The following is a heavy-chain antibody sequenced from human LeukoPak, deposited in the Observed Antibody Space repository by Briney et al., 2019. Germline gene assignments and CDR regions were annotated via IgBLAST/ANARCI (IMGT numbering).Heavy chain of an antibody. CDR1: GGSISSYY. V-gene: IGHV4-59*01. CDR3: ARAYGPGDAFDI. Sequence: SETLSLTCTVSGGSISSYYWSWIRQPPGKGLEWIGYIYYSGSTNYNPSLKSRVTISVDTSKSQFSLKLSSVTAADTAVYYCARAYGPGDAFDIWGQGIMITVSS. D-gene: IGHD2-8*01. CDR2: IYYSGST. J-gene: IGHJ3*02.